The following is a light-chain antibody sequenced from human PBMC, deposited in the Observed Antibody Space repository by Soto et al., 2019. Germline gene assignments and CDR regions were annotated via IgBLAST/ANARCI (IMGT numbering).Light chain of an antibody. J-gene: IGLJ1*01. CDR3: CSYAGSSTPLI. Sequence: LTQPASVSGSPGQSITISCTGTSSDFGSYNLVSWYRQHPGKAPKLMIYEVSKRPSGVSNRFSGSKSSNTASLTISGLQAEDEADYYCCSYAGSSTPLIFGTGTKVTVL. CDR1: SSDFGSYNL. V-gene: IGLV2-23*02. CDR2: EVS.